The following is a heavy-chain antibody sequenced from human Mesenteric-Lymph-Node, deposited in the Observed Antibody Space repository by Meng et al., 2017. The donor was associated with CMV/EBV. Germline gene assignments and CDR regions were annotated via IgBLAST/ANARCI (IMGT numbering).Heavy chain of an antibody. CDR2: IIPTFGTA. CDR3: ARSAGIATVYFYGMDI. D-gene: IGHD2-21*01. CDR1: GGTFRRYA. J-gene: IGHJ6*02. V-gene: IGHV1-69*05. Sequence: SVKVSCKASGGTFRRYAVSWARQAPGQGPEWVGGIIPTFGTATYTQKLQGRVTITTDESSDTVYMELSSLSSEDTAIYYCARSAGIATVYFYGMDIWGQGTTVTVSS.